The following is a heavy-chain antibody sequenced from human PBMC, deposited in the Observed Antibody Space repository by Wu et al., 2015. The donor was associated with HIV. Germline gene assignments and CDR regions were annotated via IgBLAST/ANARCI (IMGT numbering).Heavy chain of an antibody. CDR2: IIPIFGTA. V-gene: IGHV1-69*05. Sequence: QVQLVQSGAEVKKPGSSVKVSCKASGGTFSSYAISWVRQAPGQGLEWMGGIIPIFGTANYAQKFQGRVTITTDESTSTAYMELSSLRSEDTAVYYCARDRSRYSSSWYNWFDPLGPREPLVHRLL. J-gene: IGHJ5*02. CDR1: GGTFSSYA. CDR3: ARDRSRYSSSWYNWFDP. D-gene: IGHD6-13*01.